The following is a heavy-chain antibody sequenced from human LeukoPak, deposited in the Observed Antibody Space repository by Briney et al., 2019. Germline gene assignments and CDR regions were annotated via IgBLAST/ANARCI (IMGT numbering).Heavy chain of an antibody. J-gene: IGHJ5*02. CDR1: GYTFTSYY. Sequence: ASVKVSCKASGYTFTSYYMHWVRQAPGQGLEWMGIINPSGGSTSYAQEFQGRVTMTRDTSTSTVYMELSSLRSEDTAVYYCARGGAEQQLVLSWFDPWGQGTLVTVSS. CDR2: INPSGGST. D-gene: IGHD6-13*01. V-gene: IGHV1-46*03. CDR3: ARGGAEQQLVLSWFDP.